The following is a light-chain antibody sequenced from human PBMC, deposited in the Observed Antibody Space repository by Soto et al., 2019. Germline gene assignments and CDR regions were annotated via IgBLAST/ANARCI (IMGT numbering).Light chain of an antibody. V-gene: IGKV1-5*03. Sequence: DIQMTQSPSTLSASVGDRVTITCRASQTISNWLAWYQQKPGKAPKFLIYTVSTLESGVPSRFSGAGSGTEFSLTISSLQPDDFATYYCQQYKTYPRTFGQGTKV. J-gene: IGKJ1*01. CDR3: QQYKTYPRT. CDR2: TVS. CDR1: QTISNW.